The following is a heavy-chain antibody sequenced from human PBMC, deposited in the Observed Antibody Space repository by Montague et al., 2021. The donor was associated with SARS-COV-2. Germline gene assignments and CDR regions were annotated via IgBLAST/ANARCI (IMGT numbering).Heavy chain of an antibody. J-gene: IGHJ4*02. Sequence: SLRLSCAASGFSVSDSYMSWVRQAPGKGPEWVSIIKAGNTYYTDSVKGRFTTSRDNSKNTLSLQMNSLRDEDTAVYYCARGLQQRSNFDYWGQGTLVTVSS. CDR3: ARGLQQRSNFDY. V-gene: IGHV3-53*01. CDR1: GFSVSDSY. D-gene: IGHD6-25*01. CDR2: IKAGNT.